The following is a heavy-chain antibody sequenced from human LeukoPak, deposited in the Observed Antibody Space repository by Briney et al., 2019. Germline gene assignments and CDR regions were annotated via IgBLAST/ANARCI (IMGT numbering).Heavy chain of an antibody. CDR1: GGSFSGYY. J-gene: IGHJ4*02. CDR2: INHSGST. CDR3: ARARDSYGGYFDY. V-gene: IGHV4-34*01. Sequence: SETLSLTCAVYGGSFSGYYWSWIRQPPGKGLEWIGEINHSGSTNYNPSLKSRVTISVDTSKNQFSLKLSSVTAADTAVYYCARARDSYGGYFDYWGQGTLVTVSS. D-gene: IGHD5-18*01.